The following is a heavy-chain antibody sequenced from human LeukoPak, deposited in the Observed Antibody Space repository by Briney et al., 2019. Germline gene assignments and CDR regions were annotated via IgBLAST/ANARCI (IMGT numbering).Heavy chain of an antibody. Sequence: ASVKVSCKASGYTFTSYYMHWVRQAPGQGLEWMGWISAFNGNRNYAQNFEGRVTMTTDTSATTGYMELRSLRSDDTAVYYCARGGFAPAAGAFDIWGQGTMVTVSS. D-gene: IGHD2-2*01. V-gene: IGHV1-18*04. CDR1: GYTFTSYY. J-gene: IGHJ3*02. CDR2: ISAFNGNR. CDR3: ARGGFAPAAGAFDI.